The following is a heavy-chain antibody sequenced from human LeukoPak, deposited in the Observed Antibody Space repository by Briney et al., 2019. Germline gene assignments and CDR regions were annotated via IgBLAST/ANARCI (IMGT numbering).Heavy chain of an antibody. D-gene: IGHD6-19*01. V-gene: IGHV2-5*02. CDR1: GFSLGTSGVG. Sequence: KESRPTLVKPTQTLTLTCTFSGFSLGTSGVGVGWIRQPPGKALEWLALIYWDDDKRYSPSLKSRLTVTKDTSKNQVVLTMTNMDPVDTATYYCARDSSGWYGHDYWGQGTLVTVSS. CDR3: ARDSSGWYGHDY. CDR2: IYWDDDK. J-gene: IGHJ4*02.